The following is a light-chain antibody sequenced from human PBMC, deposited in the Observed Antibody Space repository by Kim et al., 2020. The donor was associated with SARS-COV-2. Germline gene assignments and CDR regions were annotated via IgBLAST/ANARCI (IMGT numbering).Light chain of an antibody. CDR3: QQYDNLPPGLT. V-gene: IGKV1-33*01. Sequence: GGDRVTITCQASQDISNYLNWYQQKPGKAPKLLIYDASNLETGVPSRFSGSGSGTDFTFTISSLQPEDIATYYCQQYDNLPPGLTFGGGTKVDIK. J-gene: IGKJ4*01. CDR1: QDISNY. CDR2: DAS.